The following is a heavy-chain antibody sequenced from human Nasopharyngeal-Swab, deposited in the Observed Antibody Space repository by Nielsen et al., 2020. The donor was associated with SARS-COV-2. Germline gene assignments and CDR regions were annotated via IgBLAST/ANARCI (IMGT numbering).Heavy chain of an antibody. Sequence: ASVKVSCKASGYTFTSHALHWVRQAPGQRLEWMGWINAGNGNANYSQKFQDRVTITRDTSASTAYMELTSLRSEDTAVYYCVRAALYCSGSNCSSNYYYYMDVWGKGATVTVSS. CDR3: VRAALYCSGSNCSSNYYYYMDV. CDR2: INAGNGNA. CDR1: GYTFTSHA. V-gene: IGHV1-3*01. D-gene: IGHD2-15*01. J-gene: IGHJ6*03.